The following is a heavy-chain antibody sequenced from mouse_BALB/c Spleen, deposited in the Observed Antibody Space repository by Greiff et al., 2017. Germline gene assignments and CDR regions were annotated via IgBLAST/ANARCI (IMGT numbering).Heavy chain of an antibody. CDR3: ARGSDGPYRLYWYFDV. CDR2: ISSGGST. CDR1: GFTFSSYA. Sequence: EVMLVESGGGLVKPGGSLKLSCAASGFTFSSYAMSWVRQTPEKRLEWVASISSGGSTYYPDSVKGRFTISRDNARNILYLQMSSLRSEDTAMYYCARGSDGPYRLYWYFDVWGAGTTVTVSS. V-gene: IGHV5-6-5*01. J-gene: IGHJ1*01. D-gene: IGHD2-3*01.